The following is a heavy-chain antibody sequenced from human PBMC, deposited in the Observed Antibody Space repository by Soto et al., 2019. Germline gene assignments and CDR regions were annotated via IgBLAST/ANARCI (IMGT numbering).Heavy chain of an antibody. J-gene: IGHJ6*02. D-gene: IGHD4-4*01. CDR2: IKSKTDGGTT. CDR3: TTVPTATPYYYYYGMDV. V-gene: IGHV3-15*07. CDR1: GFTFSNAW. Sequence: GGFLRLSCAASGFTFSNAWMNWVRQAPGKGLEWVGRIKSKTDGGTTDYAAPVKGRFTISRDDSKNTLYLQMNSLKTEDTAVYYCTTVPTATPYYYYYGMDVWGQGTTVTVSS.